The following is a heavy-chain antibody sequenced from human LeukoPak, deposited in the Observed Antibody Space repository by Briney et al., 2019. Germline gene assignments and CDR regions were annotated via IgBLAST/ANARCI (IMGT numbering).Heavy chain of an antibody. CDR1: GGSVSGYY. Sequence: SEALSLTCAVSGGSVSGYYWSWIRQPPGKGLEWIWEINHSGSTNYNPSLKSRVTISVDTSKNQFSLKLSSVTAADTAVYYCARQRIAAARSPFDYWGQGTLVTVSS. V-gene: IGHV4-34*01. D-gene: IGHD6-13*01. CDR2: INHSGST. CDR3: ARQRIAAARSPFDY. J-gene: IGHJ4*02.